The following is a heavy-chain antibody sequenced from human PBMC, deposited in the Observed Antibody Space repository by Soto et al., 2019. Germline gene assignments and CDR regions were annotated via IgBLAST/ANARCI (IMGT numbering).Heavy chain of an antibody. V-gene: IGHV3-23*01. D-gene: IGHD7-27*01. CDR3: AKKSLGSITLPALYYFDY. J-gene: IGHJ4*02. CDR1: GFTFANFA. Sequence: EVQLLESGGGLVQPGGSLGLSCAALGFTFANFAFSWVGQAPGRGLEWASVISGGGDATSYPDSVKGRFTTSRDNSKNTVYLQMNSLRAEDTAVYYCAKKSLGSITLPALYYFDYWGQGTLVTVSS. CDR2: ISGGGDAT.